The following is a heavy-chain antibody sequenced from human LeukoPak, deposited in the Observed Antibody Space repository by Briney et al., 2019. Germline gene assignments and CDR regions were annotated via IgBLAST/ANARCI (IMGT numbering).Heavy chain of an antibody. D-gene: IGHD4-23*01. J-gene: IGHJ1*01. CDR3: ARVRPYGGLEYFQH. V-gene: IGHV1-2*02. CDR1: GYTFTGYY. Sequence: ASVKVSCKASGYTFTGYYMHWVRQAPGQGLEWMGWINPNSGGTNYAQKFQGRVTMTRDTSISTAYMELSRLRSDDTAVYYCARVRPYGGLEYFQHWGQGTLVTVSS. CDR2: INPNSGGT.